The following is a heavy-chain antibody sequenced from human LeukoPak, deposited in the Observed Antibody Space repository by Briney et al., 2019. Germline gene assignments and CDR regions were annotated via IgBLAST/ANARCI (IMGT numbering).Heavy chain of an antibody. J-gene: IGHJ4*02. CDR3: ARVWIFGVVSDY. D-gene: IGHD3-3*01. CDR2: ISGGSSTI. CDR1: GFSFSTYS. Sequence: GGSVRLSCAASGFSFSTYSMNWVRQAPGKGLEWVSYISGGSSTIYYADSLKGRFTIFRDNAKNSLYLQMNGLRDEDTAVYYCARVWIFGVVSDYWGQGTLVTVSS. V-gene: IGHV3-48*02.